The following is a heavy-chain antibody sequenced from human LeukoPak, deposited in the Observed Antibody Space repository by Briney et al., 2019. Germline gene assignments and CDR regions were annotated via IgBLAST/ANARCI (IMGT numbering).Heavy chain of an antibody. CDR1: GFTVRTTL. CDR3: ARDRAGRKSWVEFDL. CDR2: IYDDGRT. Sequence: PGGSLRLTCTVSGFTVRTTLMDWVRQAPGKGLEWVSVIYDDGRTVYADSVRGRFTISRDNSKNMVYLQMNSLGVEDSAIYYCARDRAGRKSWVEFDLWGQGTLVTVSS. V-gene: IGHV3-53*05. D-gene: IGHD3-10*01. J-gene: IGHJ5*02.